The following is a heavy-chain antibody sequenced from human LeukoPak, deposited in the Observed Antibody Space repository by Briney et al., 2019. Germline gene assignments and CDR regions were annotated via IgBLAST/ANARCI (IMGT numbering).Heavy chain of an antibody. V-gene: IGHV3-21*01. CDR2: IDSSGGYM. J-gene: IGHJ4*02. Sequence: GGSLRLSCEASGFTFNTYSMNWARQAPGKGLEWVSSIDSSGGYMFYADSVKGRFTISRDNSKKTLYLQMHSLRVEDTAVYYCEKDLCPVFSKYSTGWSPHDFWGKGNLVTVSS. CDR1: GFTFNTYS. D-gene: IGHD6-19*01. CDR3: EKDLCPVFSKYSTGWSPHDF.